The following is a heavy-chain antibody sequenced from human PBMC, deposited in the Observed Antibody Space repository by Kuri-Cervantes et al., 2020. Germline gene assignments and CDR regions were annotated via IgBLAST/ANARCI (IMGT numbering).Heavy chain of an antibody. D-gene: IGHD4-17*01. V-gene: IGHV3-30*03. CDR1: GFTFSSYG. CDR2: ISYDGSNK. CDR3: ARMTTVYGMDV. Sequence: GESLKISCAASGFTFSSYGMHWVRQAPGKGLEWVAVISYDGSNKYYADSVKGRFTISRDNSKNTLYLQMNSLRAEDTAVYYCARMTTVYGMDVWGQGTTVTVSS. J-gene: IGHJ6*02.